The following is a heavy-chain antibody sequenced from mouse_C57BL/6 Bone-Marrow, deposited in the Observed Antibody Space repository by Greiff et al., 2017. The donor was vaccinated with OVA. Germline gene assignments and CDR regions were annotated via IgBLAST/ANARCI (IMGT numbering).Heavy chain of an antibody. CDR1: GFTFSSYA. D-gene: IGHD2-5*01. CDR2: ISDGGSYT. J-gene: IGHJ4*01. Sequence: DVMLVESGGGLVKPGGSLKLSCAASGFTFSSYAMSWVRQTPEKRLEWVATISDGGSYTYYPDNVKGRFTISRDNAKNNLYLQMSHLKSEDTAMYYCARGNYSNYAMDYWGQGTSVTVSS. V-gene: IGHV5-4*03. CDR3: ARGNYSNYAMDY.